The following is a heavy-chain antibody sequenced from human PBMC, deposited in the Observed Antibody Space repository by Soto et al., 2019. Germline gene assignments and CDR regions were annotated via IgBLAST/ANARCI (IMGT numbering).Heavy chain of an antibody. CDR2: IIPIFGTA. CDR1: GGTFGSYA. CDR3: ARAYSSSWANWFDP. Sequence: QVQLVQSGAEVKKPGSWVRVSCKASGGTFGSYATTWVRQAPGQGLEWMGGIIPIFGTANYAQKFQGRVTITADKSTSTAYMELSSLRSEDTAVYYCARAYSSSWANWFDPWGQGTLVTVSS. V-gene: IGHV1-69*06. D-gene: IGHD6-13*01. J-gene: IGHJ5*02.